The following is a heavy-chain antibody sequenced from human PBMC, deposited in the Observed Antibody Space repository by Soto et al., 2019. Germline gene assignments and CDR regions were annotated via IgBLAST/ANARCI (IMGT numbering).Heavy chain of an antibody. CDR1: GYTFTGYY. J-gene: IGHJ4*02. CDR3: ARGGGVKWLRLTQLFDY. D-gene: IGHD5-12*01. Sequence: QVQLVQSGAEVKKPGASVKVSCKASGYTFTGYYMHWVRQAPGQGLEWMGWINPNSGGTNYAQKFQGWVTMTSDTSISTAYMELSRLRSDDTAVYYCARGGGVKWLRLTQLFDYWGQGTLVTVSS. V-gene: IGHV1-2*04. CDR2: INPNSGGT.